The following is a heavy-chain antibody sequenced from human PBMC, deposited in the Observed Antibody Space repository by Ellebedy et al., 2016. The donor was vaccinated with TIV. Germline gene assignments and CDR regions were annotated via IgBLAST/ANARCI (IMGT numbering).Heavy chain of an antibody. J-gene: IGHJ6*02. CDR1: GASISSSSYY. Sequence: SETLSLTCTVSGASISSSSYYWGWIRQPPGRGLEWIGSIYYSGSPYYNPSLKSRVTISVDTSKNQFSLKLRSVTAADTAVYYCARVPAATIYNGMDVWGQGTTVTVSS. V-gene: IGHV4-39*01. CDR3: ARVPAATIYNGMDV. D-gene: IGHD2-2*01. CDR2: IYYSGSP.